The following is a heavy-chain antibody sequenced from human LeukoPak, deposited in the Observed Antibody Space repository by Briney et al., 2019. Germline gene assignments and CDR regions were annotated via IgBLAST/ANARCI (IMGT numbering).Heavy chain of an antibody. CDR1: GYTFTRYG. J-gene: IGHJ4*02. CDR3: ASDGNSCPDF. CDR2: ISGNKGNA. V-gene: IGHV1-18*01. Sequence: ASVKVSCKASGYTFTRYGISWVRHAPGQGLEWMGQISGNKGNANYTQNPQRSVTITTDTSTSTAYKELRSLRSDDTAVYYCASDGNSCPDFWGQGTLVTVSS. D-gene: IGHD6-13*01.